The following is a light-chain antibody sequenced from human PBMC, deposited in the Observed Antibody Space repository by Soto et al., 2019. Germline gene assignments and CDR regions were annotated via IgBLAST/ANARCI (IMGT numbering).Light chain of an antibody. CDR1: QSVRNN. CDR2: GPS. CDR3: QQYHNLWT. Sequence: EIVLTQSPGTLSVSAGEVATLSCRASQSVRNNLVWYQQKPGQAPRLLMSGPSTRATGIPARFSGSGSGTEFTLTIDSLQSEDFAVYYCQQYHNLWTFGQGTKVDIK. J-gene: IGKJ1*01. V-gene: IGKV3-15*01.